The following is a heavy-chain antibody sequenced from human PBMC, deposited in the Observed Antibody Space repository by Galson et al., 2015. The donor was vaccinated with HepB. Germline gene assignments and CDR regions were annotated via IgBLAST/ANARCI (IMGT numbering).Heavy chain of an antibody. V-gene: IGHV1-2*02. CDR1: GYTFTSYY. CDR3: ASCSGGSCYMEGFDY. Sequence: SVKVSCKASGYTFTSYYMHWVRQAPGQGLEWMGWINPNSGGTNYAQKFQGRVTMTRDTSISTAYMELSRLRSDDTAVYYCASCSGGSCYMEGFDYWGQGTLVTVSS. J-gene: IGHJ4*02. D-gene: IGHD2-15*01. CDR2: INPNSGGT.